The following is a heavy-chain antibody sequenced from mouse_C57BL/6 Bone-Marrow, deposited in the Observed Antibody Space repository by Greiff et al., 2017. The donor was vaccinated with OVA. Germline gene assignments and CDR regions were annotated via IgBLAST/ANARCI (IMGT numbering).Heavy chain of an antibody. CDR1: GYTFTNYW. D-gene: IGHD2-4*01. V-gene: IGHV1-63*01. Sequence: VKLMESGAELVRPGTSVKMSCKASGYTFTNYWIGWAKQRPGHGLEWIGDIYPGGGYPNYNEKFKGKATLTADKSSSTAYMQFSSLTSEDSAIYYCARSGLRRYYFDYWGQGTTLTVSS. CDR3: ARSGLRRYYFDY. J-gene: IGHJ2*01. CDR2: IYPGGGYP.